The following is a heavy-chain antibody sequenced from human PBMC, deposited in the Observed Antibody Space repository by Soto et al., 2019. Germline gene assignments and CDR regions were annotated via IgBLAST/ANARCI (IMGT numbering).Heavy chain of an antibody. CDR1: GYTFTDYW. CDR3: VRHRVGSYYYFDY. V-gene: IGHV5-10-1*01. Sequence: PXESLKLYCKGSGYTFTDYWISWVLQMPGKGLEWMGRIDPSDSYTSNSPSFQGHVTISADKSINTAYMQWSSLKASDTAMYYCVRHRVGSYYYFDYWGQGTLVTVSS. J-gene: IGHJ4*02. D-gene: IGHD1-26*01. CDR2: IDPSDSYT.